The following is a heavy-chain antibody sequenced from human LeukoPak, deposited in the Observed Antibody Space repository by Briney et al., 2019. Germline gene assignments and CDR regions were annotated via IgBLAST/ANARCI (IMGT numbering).Heavy chain of an antibody. Sequence: SETLSLTCTVSGGSISSYYWSWIRQPPGKGLEWIGYIYYSGSTNYNPSLKSRVTISVDTSKNQFSLKLSSVTAADTAVYYCARASSGRYRGSFDYWGQGTLVTVSS. V-gene: IGHV4-59*01. CDR2: IYYSGST. J-gene: IGHJ4*02. CDR1: GGSISSYY. CDR3: ARASSGRYRGSFDY. D-gene: IGHD6-19*01.